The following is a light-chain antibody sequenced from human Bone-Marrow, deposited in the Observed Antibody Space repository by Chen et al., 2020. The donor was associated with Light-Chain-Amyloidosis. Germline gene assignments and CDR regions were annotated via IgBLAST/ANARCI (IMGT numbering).Light chain of an antibody. Sequence: ELVLTQSPGTLSLSPGEGANLSCRASQTISSNYLTWYQQKFGQAPRLLIYGSSSRDTGIPDRFTGSGSGTDFTLTINRLEPEDFAMYYCQQYGTSPLTFGGGTKVEIK. CDR2: GSS. CDR1: QTISSNY. V-gene: IGKV3-20*01. CDR3: QQYGTSPLT. J-gene: IGKJ4*01.